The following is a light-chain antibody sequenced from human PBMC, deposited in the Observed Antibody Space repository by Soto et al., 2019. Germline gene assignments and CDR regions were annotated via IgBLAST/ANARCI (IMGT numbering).Light chain of an antibody. Sequence: MTQSPSTLSAYVGDRVTITCRASQSVNSWLAWYQQKPGRAPKLLIYSVSNLDSGVPSRFSGSGSGTEFTLSISSLQPDDFATYYCQQFSSYSRTFGRGTKVEMK. CDR1: QSVNSW. CDR2: SVS. J-gene: IGKJ1*01. V-gene: IGKV1-5*03. CDR3: QQFSSYSRT.